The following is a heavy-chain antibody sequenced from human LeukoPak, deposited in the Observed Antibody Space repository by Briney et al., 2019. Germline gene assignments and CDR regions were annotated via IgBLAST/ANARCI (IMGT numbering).Heavy chain of an antibody. V-gene: IGHV3-9*03. CDR1: GFTFDDYA. CDR3: AKDRSSGWFDAFDI. D-gene: IGHD6-19*01. CDR2: ISWNSGSI. Sequence: GGSLRLSCAASGFTFDDYAMHRVRQAPGKGLEWVSGISWNSGSIGYADSVKGRFTISRDNAKNSLYLQMNSLRAEDMALYYCAKDRSSGWFDAFDIWGQGTMVTVSS. J-gene: IGHJ3*02.